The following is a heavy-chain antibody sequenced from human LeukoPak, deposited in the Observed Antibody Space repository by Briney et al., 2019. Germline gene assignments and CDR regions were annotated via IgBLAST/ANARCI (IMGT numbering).Heavy chain of an antibody. CDR1: GYTFTSYG. D-gene: IGHD5-12*01. J-gene: IGHJ6*04. Sequence: ASVKVSCKASGYTFTSYGISWVRQAPGQGLEWMGWISAYNGNTNYAQKLQGRVTMTTDTSTSTAYMELRSLRSGDTAVYYCARERGYSGSFYYYGMDVWGKGTTVTVSS. CDR2: ISAYNGNT. V-gene: IGHV1-18*04. CDR3: ARERGYSGSFYYYGMDV.